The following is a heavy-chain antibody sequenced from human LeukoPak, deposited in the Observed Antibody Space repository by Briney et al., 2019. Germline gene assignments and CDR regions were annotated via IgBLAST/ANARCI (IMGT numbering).Heavy chain of an antibody. J-gene: IGHJ4*02. CDR3: ARVLLDSSSWYSHFDY. CDR2: IIPIFGTA. D-gene: IGHD6-13*01. V-gene: IGHV1-69*13. Sequence: SVKVSCKASGGTFSSYAISWVRQAPGQGLEWMGGIIPIFGTANYAQKFQGRVTITADESTSTAYMELSSLRSEDTAVYYCARVLLDSSSWYSHFDYWGQGTLVTVSS. CDR1: GGTFSSYA.